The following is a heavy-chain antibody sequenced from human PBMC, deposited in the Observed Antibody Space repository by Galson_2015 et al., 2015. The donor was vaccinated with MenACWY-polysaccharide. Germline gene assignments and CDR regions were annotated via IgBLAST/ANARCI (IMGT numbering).Heavy chain of an antibody. D-gene: IGHD1-26*01. V-gene: IGHV4-39*01. CDR2: ISGSGST. Sequence: ETLSLTCSVSGGSMGSSSYSWGWIRQPPGKGLEWIGSISGSGSTYYNPSLKSRVTISVDTSKSQFSLKLTSVTAADTSMYYCARCIVGATKTFHHWGQGALVTVSS. J-gene: IGHJ4*02. CDR3: ARCIVGATKTFHH. CDR1: GGSMGSSSYS.